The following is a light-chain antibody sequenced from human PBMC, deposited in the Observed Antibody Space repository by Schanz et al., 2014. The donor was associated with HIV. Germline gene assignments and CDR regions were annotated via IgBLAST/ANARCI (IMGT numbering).Light chain of an antibody. J-gene: IGKJ4*01. CDR2: AAS. CDR1: QSISSSL. V-gene: IGKV3-20*01. CDR3: QHYSDWPN. Sequence: IVLTQSPGTLSLSPGERGTLSCRASQSISSSLLAWYQKKPGQAPTLLIYAASSRASGIPDRFSGSGSGREFTLTISSLQSEDFAVYYCQHYSDWPNFGGGTKVEIK.